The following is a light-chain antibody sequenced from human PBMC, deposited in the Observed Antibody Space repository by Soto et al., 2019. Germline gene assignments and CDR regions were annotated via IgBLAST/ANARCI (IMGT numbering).Light chain of an antibody. J-gene: IGKJ2*01. CDR1: QSVSSIY. CDR2: AAS. Sequence: EIVLTLSPGTLSLSPGERATLSCRASQSVSSIYLAWYQQKPGQAPRLVIYAASSRATGIPDRFSGSGSGTDFTLTISRVEPEDFAVYYCQQYSRSPQKMYTFGQGTKLEIK. V-gene: IGKV3-20*01. CDR3: QQYSRSPQKMYT.